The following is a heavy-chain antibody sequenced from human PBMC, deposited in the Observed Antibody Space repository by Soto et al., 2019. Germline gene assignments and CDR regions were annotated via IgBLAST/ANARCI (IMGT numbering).Heavy chain of an antibody. J-gene: IGHJ6*02. CDR3: VKGSNYYGMDV. CDR1: GFTFGDYA. V-gene: IGHV3-9*01. Sequence: EVQLVESGGGLVHPGRSLRLSCAASGFTFGDYAIHWVRQAPGKGLEWVSGISWNSGVTVYADSVRGRFTVFRDNARNSVYLQMNSLGREDTGLYYCVKGSNYYGMDVWGQGTTVTVSS. CDR2: ISWNSGVT.